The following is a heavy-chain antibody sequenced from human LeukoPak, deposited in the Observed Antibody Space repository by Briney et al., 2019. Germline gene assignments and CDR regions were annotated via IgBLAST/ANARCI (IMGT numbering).Heavy chain of an antibody. CDR2: IYYSGST. CDR3: ARVEYYGSGSPLFDY. D-gene: IGHD3-10*01. J-gene: IGHJ4*02. Sequence: SETLSLTYTVSGGSISSGDYYWSWIRQPPGKGLECIGYIYYSGSTYYNPSLKSRVTISVDTSKNQFSLKLSSVTAADTAVYYCARVEYYGSGSPLFDYWGQGTLVTVSS. CDR1: GGSISSGDYY. V-gene: IGHV4-30-4*01.